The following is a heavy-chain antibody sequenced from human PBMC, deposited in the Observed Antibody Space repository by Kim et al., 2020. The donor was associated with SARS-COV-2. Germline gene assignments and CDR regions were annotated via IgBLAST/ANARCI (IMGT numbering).Heavy chain of an antibody. CDR1: GFTFSSYW. CDR2: IKQDGSEK. D-gene: IGHD3-22*01. Sequence: GGSLRLSCAASGFTFSSYWMSWVRQAPGKGLEWVANIKQDGSEKYYVDSVKGRFTISRDNAKNSLYLQMNSLRAEDTAVYYCARDSPYYYDSSGYSPTDYYGMDVWGQGTTVTVSS. V-gene: IGHV3-7*01. J-gene: IGHJ6*02. CDR3: ARDSPYYYDSSGYSPTDYYGMDV.